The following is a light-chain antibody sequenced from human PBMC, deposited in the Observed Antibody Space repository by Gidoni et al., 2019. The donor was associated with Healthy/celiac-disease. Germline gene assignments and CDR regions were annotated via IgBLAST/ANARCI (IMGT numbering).Light chain of an antibody. CDR1: QSISSW. CDR2: KAS. V-gene: IGKV1-5*03. Sequence: DIQMTQSPSTLSASVGDRVTVTCRASQSISSWLDWYQQKPGKAPKLLIYKASSLESGVPSRFSGSGSGTEFTLTISSLQPDDFATYYCQQCNSYSPTFGQGTKLEIK. J-gene: IGKJ2*01. CDR3: QQCNSYSPT.